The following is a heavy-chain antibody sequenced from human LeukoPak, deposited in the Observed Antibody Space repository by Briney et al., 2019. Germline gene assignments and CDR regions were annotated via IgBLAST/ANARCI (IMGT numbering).Heavy chain of an antibody. CDR3: DSAFRGAFDY. J-gene: IGHJ4*02. Sequence: GGSLRLSCAASGFTVSSNYMSWVRQAPGKGLEWVSVIYSGGSTYYADSVKGRFTISRNNSKNTLYLQMNSLRAEDTAVYYCDSAFRGAFDYWGQGTLVTVSS. D-gene: IGHD3-10*01. CDR1: GFTVSSNY. CDR2: IYSGGST. V-gene: IGHV3-66*01.